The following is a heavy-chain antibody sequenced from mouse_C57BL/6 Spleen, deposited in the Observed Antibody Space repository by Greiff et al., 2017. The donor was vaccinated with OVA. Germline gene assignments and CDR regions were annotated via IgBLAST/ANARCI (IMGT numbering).Heavy chain of an antibody. D-gene: IGHD3-2*02. CDR3: ARSRGQLRPSGY. J-gene: IGHJ2*01. CDR1: GYTFTSYW. V-gene: IGHV1-50*01. Sequence: VQLQQPGAELVKPGASVKLSCKASGYTFTSYWMQWVKQRPGQGLEWIGEIDPSDSYTNYNQKFKGKATLTVDTSSSTAYMQLSSLTSEDSSVYYCARSRGQLRPSGYWGQGTTLTVSS. CDR2: IDPSDSYT.